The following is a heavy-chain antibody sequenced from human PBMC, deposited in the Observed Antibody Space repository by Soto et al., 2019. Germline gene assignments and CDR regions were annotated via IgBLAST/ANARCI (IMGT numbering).Heavy chain of an antibody. CDR3: AKLDYSNGTGRYYSYGSDV. V-gene: IGHV3-30*18. CDR1: GFTLSSYG. J-gene: IGHJ6*02. Sequence: PGGSLRLSCAASGFTLSSYGMHWVRQAPGKGLEWVAVISYDGSNKYYADSVKGRFTISRDNSKNTLYLQMNSLRAEDTAVYYCAKLDYSNGTGRYYSYGSDVRGQGHKVTVSS. CDR2: ISYDGSNK. D-gene: IGHD4-4*01.